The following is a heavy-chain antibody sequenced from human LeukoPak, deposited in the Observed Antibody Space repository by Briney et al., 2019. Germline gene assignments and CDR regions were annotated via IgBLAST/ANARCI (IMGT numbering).Heavy chain of an antibody. J-gene: IGHJ4*02. CDR2: ISSSSSTI. V-gene: IGHV3-48*01. Sequence: GGSLRLSCAASGFTFSSNAMTWVRQAPGKGLEWVSYISSSSSTIYYADSVKGRFTISRDNVKNSLYLQMNSLRAEDTAVYYCARAYYYDSSGYCYFDCWGQGTLVTVSS. CDR1: GFTFSSNA. D-gene: IGHD3-22*01. CDR3: ARAYYYDSSGYCYFDC.